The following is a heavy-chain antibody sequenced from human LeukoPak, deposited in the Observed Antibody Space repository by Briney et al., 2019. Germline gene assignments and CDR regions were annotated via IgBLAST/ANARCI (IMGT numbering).Heavy chain of an antibody. V-gene: IGHV3-48*02. CDR1: GFTFSTYS. CDR3: ARRLGTTMLDY. CDR2: ISGSSTTI. Sequence: GGSLRLSCAASGFTFSTYSMNWVRQAPGKGLEWVASISGSSTTIYYADSVKGRFTISRGNVKASLYLQMISLRDEDTAVYYCARRLGTTMLDYWGQGTLVTVSS. J-gene: IGHJ4*02. D-gene: IGHD1-26*01.